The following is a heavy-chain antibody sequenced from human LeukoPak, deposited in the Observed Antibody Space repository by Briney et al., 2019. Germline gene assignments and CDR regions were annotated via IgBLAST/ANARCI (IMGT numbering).Heavy chain of an antibody. CDR1: GYTFSSYG. D-gene: IGHD6-13*01. CDR3: ARDMVGLAADGNWFDP. V-gene: IGHV1-18*01. J-gene: IGHJ5*02. CDR2: IATYNSKT. Sequence: ASVKVSFKASGYTFSSYGISWVRQAPGRGLEWMGWIATYNSKTKYAEKVQGRVTMTTDTSTTTAYMELRTLRSDDTAVYYCARDMVGLAADGNWFDPWGQGTLVTVSS.